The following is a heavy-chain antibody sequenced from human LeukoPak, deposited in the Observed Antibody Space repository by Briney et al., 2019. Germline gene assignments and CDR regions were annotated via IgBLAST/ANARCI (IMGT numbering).Heavy chain of an antibody. J-gene: IGHJ5*02. CDR1: GFTFSSYG. CDR2: ISYDGSNK. CDR3: AKLSAVAGMGFDP. V-gene: IGHV3-30*18. D-gene: IGHD6-19*01. Sequence: GGSLRLFCAASGFTFSSYGMHWVRQAPGKGLEWVAVISYDGSNKYYADSVKGRFTISRDNSKNTLYLQMSSLRAEDTAVYYCAKLSAVAGMGFDPWGQGTLVTVSS.